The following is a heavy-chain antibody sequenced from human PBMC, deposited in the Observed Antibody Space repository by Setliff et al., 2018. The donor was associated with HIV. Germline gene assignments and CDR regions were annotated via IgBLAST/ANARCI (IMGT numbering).Heavy chain of an antibody. J-gene: IGHJ4*01. CDR1: GVSISGHF. V-gene: IGHV4-4*09. CDR2: IYTSGTT. Sequence: SETLSLTCFVSGVSISGHFWGWIRQPPGKGMEWIGYIYTSGTTEFNPSLDSRVTISVDTSRDQFSLNLRSVTAADTALYFCARLIHTGLLYFDYWGLGMLVTVSS. CDR3: ARLIHTGLLYFDY. D-gene: IGHD2-8*02.